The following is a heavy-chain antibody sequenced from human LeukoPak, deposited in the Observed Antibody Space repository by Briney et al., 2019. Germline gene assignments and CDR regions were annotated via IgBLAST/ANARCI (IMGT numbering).Heavy chain of an antibody. J-gene: IGHJ4*02. CDR3: ARVQGYYYASGSSYYFDY. V-gene: IGHV3-7*01. Sequence: GGSLRLSCAASGFTFSSYWMSWVRQAPGKGLEWVANIKQDGSEKYYADSVKGRFTISRDNDKNSLYLQMNSLRAEDTAVYYCARVQGYYYASGSSYYFDYWGQGTLVTVSS. CDR2: IKQDGSEK. CDR1: GFTFSSYW. D-gene: IGHD3-10*01.